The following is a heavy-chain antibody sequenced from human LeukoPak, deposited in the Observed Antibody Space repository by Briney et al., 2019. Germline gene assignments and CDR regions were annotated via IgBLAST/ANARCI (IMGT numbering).Heavy chain of an antibody. CDR1: GFTFSSYA. D-gene: IGHD6-25*01. CDR3: ARESQPLPFDY. CDR2: ISYDGSNK. Sequence: GGSLRLSCAASGFTFSSYAMHWVRQAPGEGLEWVAVISYDGSNKYYADSVKGRFTISRDNSKNTLYLQMNSLRAEDTAVYYCARESQPLPFDYWGQGTLVTVSS. J-gene: IGHJ4*02. V-gene: IGHV3-30-3*01.